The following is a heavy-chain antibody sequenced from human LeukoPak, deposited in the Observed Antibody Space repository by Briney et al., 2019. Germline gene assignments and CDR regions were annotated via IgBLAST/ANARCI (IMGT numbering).Heavy chain of an antibody. CDR3: ARGTMVRGYHHSAWFDP. Sequence: SGTLSLTCAVYGGSFSGYYWSWIRQPPGKGLEWIGEINHSGSTNYNPSLKSRVTISVDTSKNQFSLKLSSVTAADTAVYYCARGTMVRGYHHSAWFDPWGQGTLVTVSS. J-gene: IGHJ5*02. D-gene: IGHD3-10*01. V-gene: IGHV4-34*01. CDR2: INHSGST. CDR1: GGSFSGYY.